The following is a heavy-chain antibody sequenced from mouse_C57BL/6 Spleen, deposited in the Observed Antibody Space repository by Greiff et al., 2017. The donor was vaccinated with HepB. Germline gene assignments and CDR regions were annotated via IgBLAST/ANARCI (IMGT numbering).Heavy chain of an antibody. CDR3: AIYYYGSSYDVYAMDY. CDR2: FDPSDSYT. J-gene: IGHJ4*01. V-gene: IGHV1-69*01. Sequence: VQLQQPGAELVMPGASVKLSCKASGYTFTSYWMHWVKQRPGQGLEWIGEFDPSDSYTNYNQKFKGKSTLTVDKSSSTAYMQLSSLTSEDSAVYYWAIYYYGSSYDVYAMDYWGQGTSVTVSS. CDR1: GYTFTSYW. D-gene: IGHD1-1*01.